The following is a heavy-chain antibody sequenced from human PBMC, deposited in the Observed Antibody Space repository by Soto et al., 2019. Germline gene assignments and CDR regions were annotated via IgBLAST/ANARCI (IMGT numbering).Heavy chain of an antibody. CDR1: GYTFTSYD. CDR2: INPSGGST. CDR3: ARVGTYYYDSSGYYDN. Sequence: ASVKVSCKASGYTFTSYDMHWVRQAPGQGLEWMGIINPSGGSTSYAQKFQGRVTMTRDTSTSTVYMELSSLRSEDAAVYYCARVGTYYYDSSGYYDNWGQGALVTVSS. V-gene: IGHV1-46*01. D-gene: IGHD3-22*01. J-gene: IGHJ4*02.